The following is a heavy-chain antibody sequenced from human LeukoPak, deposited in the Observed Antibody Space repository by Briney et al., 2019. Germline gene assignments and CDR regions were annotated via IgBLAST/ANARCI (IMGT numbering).Heavy chain of an antibody. Sequence: PGGSLRLSCKPSGFTFGDYAMSWVRLAPGKGLEWIGFIRSRTYGGTTEYAASVKGRFTISRDDSKSIAYLQMNSLKTEDTAVYYCTRAAQRDYVWGSFRPPFDYWGQGTLVTVSS. V-gene: IGHV3-49*04. J-gene: IGHJ4*02. D-gene: IGHD3-16*02. CDR2: IRSRTYGGTT. CDR3: TRAAQRDYVWGSFRPPFDY. CDR1: GFTFGDYA.